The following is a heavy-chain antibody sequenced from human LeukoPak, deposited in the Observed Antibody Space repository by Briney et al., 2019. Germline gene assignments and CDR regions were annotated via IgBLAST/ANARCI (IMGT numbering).Heavy chain of an antibody. Sequence: SETLSLTCTVSGGSISSGGYYWSWIRQHPGKGLEWIGYIYYSGSTYYNPSLKSRVTISVDTSKNQFSLKLSSVTAADTAVYYCARSRRRYDILTGYYRAGPFDYWGQGTLVTVSS. CDR3: ARSRRRYDILTGYYRAGPFDY. CDR2: IYYSGST. J-gene: IGHJ4*02. CDR1: GGSISSGGYY. D-gene: IGHD3-9*01. V-gene: IGHV4-31*03.